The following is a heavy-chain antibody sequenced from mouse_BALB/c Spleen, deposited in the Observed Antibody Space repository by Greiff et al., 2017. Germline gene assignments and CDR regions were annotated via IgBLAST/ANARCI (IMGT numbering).Heavy chain of an antibody. V-gene: IGHV5-6-3*01. Sequence: EVHLVESGGGLVQPGGSLKLSCAASGFTFSSYGMSWVRQNPDKRLELVATINCNGGSTYYPDSVKGRFTISRDNAKNTLYLQMSSLKSEDTAMYYCARGPYDDIDDWGEGTSVTVSS. J-gene: IGHJ4*01. CDR3: ARGPYDDIDD. CDR2: INCNGGST. CDR1: GFTFSSYG.